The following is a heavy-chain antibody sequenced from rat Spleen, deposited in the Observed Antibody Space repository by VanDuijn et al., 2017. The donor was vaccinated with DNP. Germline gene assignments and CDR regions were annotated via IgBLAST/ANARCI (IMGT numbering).Heavy chain of an antibody. D-gene: IGHD4-2*01. CDR2: IIYDGSKT. CDR1: GFIFRDYN. V-gene: IGHV5-7*01. Sequence: EVQLVESGGGLVQPGLSLKLSCAASGFIFRDYNMAWVRQAPKKGLEWVATIIYDGSKTYYRDSVKGRFTISRDSAKSTLYLQMDSLRSEDTATYYCARWSMAFAYWGQGTLVTVSS. CDR3: ARWSMAFAY. J-gene: IGHJ3*01.